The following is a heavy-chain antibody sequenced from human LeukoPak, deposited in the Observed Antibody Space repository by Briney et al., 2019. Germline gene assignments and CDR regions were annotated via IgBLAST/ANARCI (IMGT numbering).Heavy chain of an antibody. CDR2: IRSKANSYAT. CDR1: GFTFSGSA. Sequence: QPGGSLRLSCAASGFTFSGSAMHWVRQASGKGLEWVGRIRSKANSYATAYAASVKGRFTISRDDSKNTAYLQMNSLKTEDTAAYYCTSRVQGPIGFDYWGQGTLVTVSS. CDR3: TSRVQGPIGFDY. J-gene: IGHJ4*02. D-gene: IGHD1-1*01. V-gene: IGHV3-73*01.